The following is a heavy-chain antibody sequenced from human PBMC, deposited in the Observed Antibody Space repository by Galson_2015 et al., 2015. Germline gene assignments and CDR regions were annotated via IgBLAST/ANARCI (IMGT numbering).Heavy chain of an antibody. V-gene: IGHV3-30*03. Sequence: SLRLSCADSGFTFSNYGMHWVRQAPGKRLEWVAVISYDGSNKYYADSVKGRFTISRDNSKNTLYLQMNSLRAEDTTVYHCARSFLLGYCCCGNCYSNWFDPWGQGTLFTVSS. J-gene: IGHJ5*02. D-gene: IGHD2-15*01. CDR1: GFTFSNYG. CDR3: ARSFLLGYCCCGNCYSNWFDP. CDR2: ISYDGSNK.